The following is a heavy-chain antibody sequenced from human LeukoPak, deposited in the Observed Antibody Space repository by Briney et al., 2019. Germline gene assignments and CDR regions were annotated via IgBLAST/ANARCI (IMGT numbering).Heavy chain of an antibody. J-gene: IGHJ3*02. CDR1: GFTFSNYA. CDR2: INAIGGST. V-gene: IGHV3-23*01. D-gene: IGHD2-21*01. Sequence: GGSLRLSCAASGFTFSNYAMTWVRQAPGKGLEWVSGINAIGGSTYYADPVKGRFTISRDNSKNTLYLQMNSLRAEDTAVYYCAKTYCGGDCYALDAFDIWGQGTMVTVSS. CDR3: AKTYCGGDCYALDAFDI.